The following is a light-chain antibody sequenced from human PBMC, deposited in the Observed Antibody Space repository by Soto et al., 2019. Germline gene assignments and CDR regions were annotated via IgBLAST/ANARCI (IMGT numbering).Light chain of an antibody. CDR2: EVS. Sequence: QSALTQPASVSGTPGQSITISCTGSNSDVGIYDFVSWYQHHPGRAPKLIVSEVSHRPSGVSNRFSGSKSGNTASLTISGLQSEDEADYYFISYTSDDVRYVFGTGTKLIVL. J-gene: IGLJ1*01. CDR1: NSDVGIYDF. V-gene: IGLV2-14*01. CDR3: ISYTSDDVRYV.